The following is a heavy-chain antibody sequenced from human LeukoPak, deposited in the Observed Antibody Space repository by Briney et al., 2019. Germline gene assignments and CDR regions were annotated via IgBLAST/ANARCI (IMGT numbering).Heavy chain of an antibody. D-gene: IGHD3-10*01. V-gene: IGHV4-59*12. Sequence: SETLSLTCTASGGSISSYYWSWIRQPPGKGLEWIGYIYYSGSTNYNPSLKSRVTISVDTSKNQFSLKLSSVTAADTAVYYCARDSGTTGEVKFDPWGQGTLVTVSS. J-gene: IGHJ5*02. CDR3: ARDSGTTGEVKFDP. CDR2: IYYSGST. CDR1: GGSISSYY.